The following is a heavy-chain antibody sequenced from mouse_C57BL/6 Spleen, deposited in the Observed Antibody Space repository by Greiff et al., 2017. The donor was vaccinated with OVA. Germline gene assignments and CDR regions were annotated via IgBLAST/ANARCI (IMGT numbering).Heavy chain of an antibody. D-gene: IGHD2-14*01. Sequence: VQLQQSGPELVKPGASVKISCKASGYTFTDYYMNWVKQSHGKSLEWIGDINPNNGGTSYNQKFKGKATLTVDKSSSTAYMELRSLTSEDSAVYYCARDYREDYWGQGTTLTVSS. V-gene: IGHV1-26*01. CDR1: GYTFTDYY. J-gene: IGHJ2*01. CDR3: ARDYREDY. CDR2: INPNNGGT.